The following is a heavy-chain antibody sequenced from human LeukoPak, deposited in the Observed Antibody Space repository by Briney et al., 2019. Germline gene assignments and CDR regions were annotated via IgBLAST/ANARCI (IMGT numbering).Heavy chain of an antibody. V-gene: IGHV4-39*07. CDR1: GGSISSGGYY. D-gene: IGHD3-10*01. CDR3: ARERTRAHYGSGPWFDP. Sequence: TTSETLSLTCTVSGGSISSGGYYWGWIRQPPGKGLEWIGSIYYSGSTYYNPSLKSRVTISVDTSKNQFSLKLSSVTAADTAVYYCARERTRAHYGSGPWFDPWGQGTLVTVSS. J-gene: IGHJ5*02. CDR2: IYYSGST.